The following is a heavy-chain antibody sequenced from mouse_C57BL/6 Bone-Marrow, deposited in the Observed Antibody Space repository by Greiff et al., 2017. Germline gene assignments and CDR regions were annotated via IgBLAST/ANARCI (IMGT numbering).Heavy chain of an antibody. D-gene: IGHD2-5*01. CDR1: GFNIKDYY. V-gene: IGHV14-2*01. J-gene: IGHJ1*03. CDR3: ARSDYRNYNGYFDV. CDR2: IDPEDGET. Sequence: VQLQQSGAELVKPGASVKLSCTASGFNIKDYYMHWVKQRTEHGLEWIGRIDPEDGETKYASKFQGKATITADTSSNTAYLQLSSLTSEDTAVYYIARSDYRNYNGYFDVWGTGTTVTVSS.